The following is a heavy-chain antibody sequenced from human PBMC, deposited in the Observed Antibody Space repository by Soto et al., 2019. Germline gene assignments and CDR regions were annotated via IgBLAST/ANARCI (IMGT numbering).Heavy chain of an antibody. Sequence: SEALYLTCAVYGGSFSGYYWSWIRQPPGKGLEWIGEINHSGSTNYNPSLKSRVTISVDTSKNQLSLKLSSVTAADTGVYYCARVSIVVVVAAPANDAFDIWGQGTMVTASS. CDR3: ARVSIVVVVAAPANDAFDI. J-gene: IGHJ3*02. V-gene: IGHV4-34*01. CDR2: INHSGST. CDR1: GGSFSGYY. D-gene: IGHD2-15*01.